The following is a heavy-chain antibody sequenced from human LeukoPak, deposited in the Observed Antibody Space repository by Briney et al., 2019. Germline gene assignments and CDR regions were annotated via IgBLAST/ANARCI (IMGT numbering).Heavy chain of an antibody. CDR2: ISSSSSYI. Sequence: GGSLRLSCAASGFTFSSYSMNWVRQAPGKGLEWVSSISSSSSYIYYADSVKGRFTISRDNAKNSLYLQMNSLRAEDTAVYYCAREGYYGSGLYYYYYMDVWGKGTTVTVSS. CDR3: AREGYYGSGLYYYYYMDV. V-gene: IGHV3-21*01. J-gene: IGHJ6*03. D-gene: IGHD3-10*01. CDR1: GFTFSSYS.